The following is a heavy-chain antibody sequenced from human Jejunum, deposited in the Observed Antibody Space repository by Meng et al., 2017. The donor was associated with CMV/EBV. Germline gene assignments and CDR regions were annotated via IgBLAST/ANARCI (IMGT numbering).Heavy chain of an antibody. CDR1: GGSISSGNYY. J-gene: IGHJ4*02. CDR3: VRGGDGYLY. V-gene: IGHV4-61*02. CDR2: IYASGNT. D-gene: IGHD5-24*01. Sequence: QVQLQESGPGLVKPSQTLSLTCTVPGGSISSGNYYWSWIRQPAGKGLEWIGRIYASGNTNYKPSLNSRVTMSVDTSKNQFSLKLNSVAAADTAVYYCVRGGDGYLYWGQGTLVTVSS.